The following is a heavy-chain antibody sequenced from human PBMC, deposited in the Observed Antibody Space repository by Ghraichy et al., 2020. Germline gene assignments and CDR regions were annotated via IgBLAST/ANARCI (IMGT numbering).Heavy chain of an antibody. Sequence: GGSLRLSCAASGFIFSSSWMHWVRQAPGMGLVWVSRINTDGSRTDYADSVKGRFTISRDNAKNTLYLQMNSLRTEDTAFYYCANFGDSLPPEAPRDYWGQGTLVTISS. CDR1: GFIFSSSW. D-gene: IGHD4-17*01. CDR3: ANFGDSLPPEAPRDY. V-gene: IGHV3-74*01. CDR2: INTDGSRT. J-gene: IGHJ4*02.